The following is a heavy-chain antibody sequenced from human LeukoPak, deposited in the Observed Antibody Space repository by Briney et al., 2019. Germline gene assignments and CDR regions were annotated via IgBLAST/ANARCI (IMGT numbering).Heavy chain of an antibody. V-gene: IGHV1-18*01. Sequence: GASVKVSCKASGYTFTTYDISWVRQAPGQGLEWMGWISADNGNTNYAQKPQGRVNMATDTSTNTAYMELRSLRSDDTAVYYCARGKYTYGNIWFDSWGQGTLVTVSS. CDR3: ARGKYTYGNIWFDS. J-gene: IGHJ5*01. D-gene: IGHD5-18*01. CDR1: GYTFTTYD. CDR2: ISADNGNT.